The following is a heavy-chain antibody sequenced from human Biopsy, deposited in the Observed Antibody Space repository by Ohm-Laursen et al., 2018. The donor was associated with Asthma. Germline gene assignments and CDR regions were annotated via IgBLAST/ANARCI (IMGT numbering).Heavy chain of an antibody. CDR3: AREVSTVDHGYYYFAMDV. J-gene: IGHJ6*02. D-gene: IGHD4-23*01. CDR2: INAGNGNT. Sequence: ASVKVSCKASGHTFISYAIHWVRQAPGQRLEWMGWINAGNGNTKYSQKFQGRVTFTADESTSSAYMELSSLRSEDSAVYYCAREVSTVDHGYYYFAMDVWGQGTTVTVSS. V-gene: IGHV1-3*01. CDR1: GHTFISYA.